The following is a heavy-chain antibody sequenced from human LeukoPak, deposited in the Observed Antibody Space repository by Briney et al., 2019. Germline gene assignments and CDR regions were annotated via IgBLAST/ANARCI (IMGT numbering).Heavy chain of an antibody. D-gene: IGHD5-18*01. CDR3: ARLVSSNTADFDY. Sequence: GESLKISCKGSGYSFTSYWITWVRQMPGKGLEWMERIDPSDSYSNYSPSFQGHVTISADKSISTAYLQWSSLKASDTAMYYCARLVSSNTADFDYWGQGTLVTVSS. CDR2: IDPSDSYS. V-gene: IGHV5-10-1*01. J-gene: IGHJ4*02. CDR1: GYSFTSYW.